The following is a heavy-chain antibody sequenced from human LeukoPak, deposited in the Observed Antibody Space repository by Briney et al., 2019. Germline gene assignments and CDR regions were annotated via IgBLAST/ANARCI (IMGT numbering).Heavy chain of an antibody. V-gene: IGHV3-23*01. CDR3: AKTTVNTGGFDY. CDR1: GFTFSSYA. CDR2: ISGSGGST. Sequence: GGSLRLSCAASGFTFSSYAMSWVRQALGKGLEWVSAISGSGGSTYYADSVKGRFTISRDNSKNTLYLQMNSLRAEDTAVYYCAKTTVNTGGFDYWGQGTLVTVSS. D-gene: IGHD4-17*01. J-gene: IGHJ4*02.